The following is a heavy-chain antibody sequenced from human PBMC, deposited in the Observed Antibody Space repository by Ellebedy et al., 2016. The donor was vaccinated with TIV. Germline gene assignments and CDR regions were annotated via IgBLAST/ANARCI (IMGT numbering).Heavy chain of an antibody. CDR1: GGSLSGYY. Sequence: GSLRLSCAAYGGSLSGYYWSWVRQSPGKGLEWIGEMNQSGNTNYNPSLKSRATITVDTSKNHFSLRLSSVTAADTAVYYCAEGRSGWYYFDYWGQGTRVTVSS. D-gene: IGHD6-19*01. CDR3: AEGRSGWYYFDY. V-gene: IGHV4-34*01. CDR2: MNQSGNT. J-gene: IGHJ4*02.